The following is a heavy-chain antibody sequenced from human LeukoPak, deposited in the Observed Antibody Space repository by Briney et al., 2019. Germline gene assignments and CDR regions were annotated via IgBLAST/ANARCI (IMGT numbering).Heavy chain of an antibody. CDR1: GGSISGYF. CDR2: IYSSGST. Sequence: SETLSLTCTVSGGSISGYFWSWIRQPAGKTLEWIGRIYSSGSTDYNPSLKGRVTMSVYTSKNHFSLKLSSVTAADTATYYCARARYSGYDGAFDIWGQGTMVTVSS. J-gene: IGHJ3*02. CDR3: ARARYSGYDGAFDI. V-gene: IGHV4-4*07. D-gene: IGHD5-12*01.